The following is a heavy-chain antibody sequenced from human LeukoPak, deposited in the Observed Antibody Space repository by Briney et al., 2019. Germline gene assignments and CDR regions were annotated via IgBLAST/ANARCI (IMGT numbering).Heavy chain of an antibody. CDR3: AKDSYYYYIDV. J-gene: IGHJ6*03. CDR1: GFTFSSYG. CDR2: IRYDGGNK. Sequence: GGSLRLSCAASGFTFSSYGMHWVRQAPGKGLEWVAFIRYDGGNKYYADSVKGRFTISRDNSKNTLYLQMDSLRAEDTAVYYCAKDSYYYYIDVWGKGTTVTVSS. V-gene: IGHV3-30*02.